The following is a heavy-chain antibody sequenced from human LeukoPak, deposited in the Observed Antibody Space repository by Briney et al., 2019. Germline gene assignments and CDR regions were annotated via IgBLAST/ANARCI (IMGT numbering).Heavy chain of an antibody. CDR1: GYTFTGYY. V-gene: IGHV1-2*02. CDR3: ARVHYYGSGSYYLYYFDY. J-gene: IGHJ4*02. CDR2: INPNSGGT. D-gene: IGHD3-10*01. Sequence: ASVKVSSKASGYTFTGYYMHWVRQAPGQGLEWMGWINPNSGGTNYAQKFQGRATMTRDTSISTAYMELSRLRSDDTAVYYCARVHYYGSGSYYLYYFDYWGQGTLVTVSS.